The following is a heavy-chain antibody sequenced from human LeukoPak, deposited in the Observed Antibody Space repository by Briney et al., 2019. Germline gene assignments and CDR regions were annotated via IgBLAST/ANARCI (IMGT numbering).Heavy chain of an antibody. J-gene: IGHJ4*02. V-gene: IGHV3-30*18. Sequence: PGGSLRLSCAASGFTFSSYGMHWVRQAPGKGLEWVAVISYDGSNKYYADSVKGRFTISRDNSKNTLYLQMNSLRAEDTAVYYCAKGGRATHHFDYWGQGTLVTVSS. CDR3: AKGGRATHHFDY. D-gene: IGHD1-26*01. CDR2: ISYDGSNK. CDR1: GFTFSSYG.